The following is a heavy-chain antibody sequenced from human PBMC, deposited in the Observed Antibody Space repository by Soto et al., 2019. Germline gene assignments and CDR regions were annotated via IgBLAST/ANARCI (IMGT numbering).Heavy chain of an antibody. J-gene: IGHJ2*01. CDR1: GFTFSSYG. V-gene: IGHV3-33*01. D-gene: IGHD1-26*01. Sequence: QVQLVESGGGVVQPGRSLRLSCAASGFTFSSYGMHWVRQAPGKGLEWVAVIWYDGSNKYYADSVKGRFTISRDNSKNTLYLQMNSLRAEDTAVYYWASGTYTWYFYLWGRGTLVTVSS. CDR3: ASGTYTWYFYL. CDR2: IWYDGSNK.